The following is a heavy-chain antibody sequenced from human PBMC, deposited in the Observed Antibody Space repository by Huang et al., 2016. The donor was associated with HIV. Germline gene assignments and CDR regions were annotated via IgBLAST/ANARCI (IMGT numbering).Heavy chain of an antibody. CDR1: GGSIRSDNYY. J-gene: IGHJ4*02. CDR3: ARLPGSITMIRGVITDPY. CDR2: IYYSGST. D-gene: IGHD3-10*01. Sequence: QLQLQESGPGLVKPSETLSLTCTVSGGSIRSDNYYWGWIRQPPGKGLEWLGSIYYSGSTYHNTSLKNRGTITVDTSKNQFSLKMRSVTAADTAVYYCARLPGSITMIRGVITDPYWGQGTLVTVSS. V-gene: IGHV4-39*01.